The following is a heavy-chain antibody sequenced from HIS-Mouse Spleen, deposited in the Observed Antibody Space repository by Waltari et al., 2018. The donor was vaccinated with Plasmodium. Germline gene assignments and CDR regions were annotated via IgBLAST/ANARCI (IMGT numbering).Heavy chain of an antibody. CDR1: GGSISSYY. D-gene: IGHD5-18*01. CDR2: IYYSGST. J-gene: IGHJ4*02. Sequence: QVQLQESGPGLVKPSETLYLTCTVSGGSISSYYWSWIRQPPGKGLEWIGYIYYSGSTNYNPSLKSRVTISVDTSKNQFSLKLSSVTAADTAVYYCARLRYSYGYFDYWGQGTLVTVSS. V-gene: IGHV4-59*08. CDR3: ARLRYSYGYFDY.